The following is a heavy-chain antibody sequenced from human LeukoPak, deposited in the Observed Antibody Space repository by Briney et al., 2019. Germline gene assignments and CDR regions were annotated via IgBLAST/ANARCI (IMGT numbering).Heavy chain of an antibody. D-gene: IGHD2-21*02. J-gene: IGHJ4*02. CDR1: GYSFTSYW. CDR2: IYPGDSDT. V-gene: IGHV5-51*01. Sequence: GESLQISCKGSGYSFTSYWIGWVRQMPGKGLEWMGIIYPGDSDTRYSPSFQGQVTISADKSISTAYLQWSSLKASDTAMYYCARRKVTAHLEVVLDYWGQGTLVTVSS. CDR3: ARRKVTAHLEVVLDY.